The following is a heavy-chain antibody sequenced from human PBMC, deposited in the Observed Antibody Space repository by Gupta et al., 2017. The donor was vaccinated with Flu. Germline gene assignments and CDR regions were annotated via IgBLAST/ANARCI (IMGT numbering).Heavy chain of an antibody. J-gene: IGHJ3*02. CDR2: ISGSGGSI. V-gene: IGHV3-23*01. CDR1: GCAFSSHA. Sequence: EVQLLESGGGLVQPGWSLRLSCPASGCAFSSHAMRWVRQAPGKGLEWVSDISGSGGSIYYADSVKGRFTISRDNSKKTLYLQMNSLRAEDTAVYYCAKATSSGWYVAFDIWGQGTMVTVSS. CDR3: AKATSSGWYVAFDI. D-gene: IGHD6-19*01.